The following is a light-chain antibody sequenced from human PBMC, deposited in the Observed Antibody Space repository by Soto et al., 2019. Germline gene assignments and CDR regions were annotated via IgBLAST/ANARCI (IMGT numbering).Light chain of an antibody. Sequence: DIQVTQSPSSVSASVGDRVTITCRASQGLVSWLAWYQQKPGKAPKLLIYAASSFQSGVPSRFSGSGSGTDFTLTISSLQPEDCATYYCQQTSSFPLTGGGGTKVEIK. CDR2: AAS. J-gene: IGKJ4*01. V-gene: IGKV1-12*01. CDR1: QGLVSW. CDR3: QQTSSFPLT.